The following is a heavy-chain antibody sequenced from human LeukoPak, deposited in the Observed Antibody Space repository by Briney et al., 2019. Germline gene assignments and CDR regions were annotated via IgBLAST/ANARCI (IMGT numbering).Heavy chain of an antibody. D-gene: IGHD1-26*01. Sequence: PGGSLRLSCAASGFTVSSNYMSWVRQAPGKGLEWVANIKQDGSEKYYVDSVKGRFTISRDNAKNSLYLQMNSLRAEDTAVYYCARDREKVGANDYWGQGTLVTVSS. V-gene: IGHV3-7*01. CDR2: IKQDGSEK. J-gene: IGHJ4*02. CDR3: ARDREKVGANDY. CDR1: GFTVSSNY.